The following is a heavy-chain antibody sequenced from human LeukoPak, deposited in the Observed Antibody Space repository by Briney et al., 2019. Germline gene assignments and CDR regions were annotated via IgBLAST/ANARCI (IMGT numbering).Heavy chain of an antibody. CDR1: GFTFGTYG. CDR3: ARSRVVTPLDY. Sequence: GGSLRLSCAASGFTFGTYGMHWVRQAPGKGLEWVAVTWYDGSDNYYAASVRGRFTISRDNSKSTVYLQMNSPRVEDTAVYYCARSRVVTPLDYWGRGTLVTVSS. J-gene: IGHJ4*02. CDR2: TWYDGSDN. V-gene: IGHV3-33*01. D-gene: IGHD2-21*02.